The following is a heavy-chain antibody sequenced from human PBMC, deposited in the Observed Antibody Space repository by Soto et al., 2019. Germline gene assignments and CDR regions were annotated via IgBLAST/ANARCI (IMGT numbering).Heavy chain of an antibody. J-gene: IGHJ4*02. CDR1: GFTFSKYI. D-gene: IGHD2-21*01. Sequence: EVQLLESGGGLVQPGGSVRLSCAASGFTFSKYIMTWVRQAPGKGLEWVSAISGSGGGTYYADSLKGRFTISRDNSKTTLYLQMTGLRAEDTARYFCAYYCGDSSCYSGLVYWGQGTLLTVSS. V-gene: IGHV3-23*01. CDR3: AYYCGDSSCYSGLVY. CDR2: ISGSGGGT.